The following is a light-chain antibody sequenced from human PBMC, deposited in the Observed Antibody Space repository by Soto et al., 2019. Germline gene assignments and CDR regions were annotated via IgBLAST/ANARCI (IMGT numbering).Light chain of an antibody. CDR3: TSYAGNNRGV. Sequence: QSVLTQPPSASGSPGQSVTISCTGTSSDVGGYNYVSWYQQHPGKAPKLMIYEVSKRTSGVPDRFSGSKSGNTASLTVSGLQAEDEADYYCTSYAGNNRGVFGGGTKLTVL. V-gene: IGLV2-8*01. CDR2: EVS. CDR1: SSDVGGYNY. J-gene: IGLJ2*01.